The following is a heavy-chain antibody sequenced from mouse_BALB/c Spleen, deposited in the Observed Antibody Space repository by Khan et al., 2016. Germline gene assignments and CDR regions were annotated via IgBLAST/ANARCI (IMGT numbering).Heavy chain of an antibody. CDR2: ISSKANNHAT. J-gene: IGHJ2*01. CDR1: GFTFSDAW. V-gene: IGHV6-6*01. CDR3: RSVYFDY. Sequence: EVQLQESGGGLVQPGGSMKLSCAASGFTFSDAWMYWVRQSPEKGLEWVAVISSKANNHATYYAETVKGKITISRDDSNIGVYLQITSLRAEDTGIYYCRSVYFDYWGQGTTLTVSS.